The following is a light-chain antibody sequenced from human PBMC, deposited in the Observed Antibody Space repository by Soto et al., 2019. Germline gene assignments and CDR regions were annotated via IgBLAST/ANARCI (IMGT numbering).Light chain of an antibody. CDR3: QQYGSSPQT. Sequence: EIVLTQSPGTLSMSPGESATLSCRASQSVRSNCLAWYQQKPGQAPRLLIYGASNRATGIPDRFSGSGSGTDFTLTINRLEPEDFAVYYCQQYGSSPQTFGQGTRLDIE. CDR2: GAS. J-gene: IGKJ5*01. V-gene: IGKV3-20*01. CDR1: QSVRSNC.